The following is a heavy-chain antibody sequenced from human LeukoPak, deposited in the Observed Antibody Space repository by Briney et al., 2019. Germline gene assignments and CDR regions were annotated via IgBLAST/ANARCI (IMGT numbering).Heavy chain of an antibody. Sequence: GESLKISCKGSGYSFTSYWIGWVRQMPGKGLEWMGIIYPGDSDTRYSPSFQGQVTIPADKSISTAYLQWSSLKASDTAMYYCARQLAVSSINSDYWGQGTLVTVSS. V-gene: IGHV5-51*01. D-gene: IGHD2-8*02. CDR1: GYSFTSYW. CDR2: IYPGDSDT. CDR3: ARQLAVSSINSDY. J-gene: IGHJ4*02.